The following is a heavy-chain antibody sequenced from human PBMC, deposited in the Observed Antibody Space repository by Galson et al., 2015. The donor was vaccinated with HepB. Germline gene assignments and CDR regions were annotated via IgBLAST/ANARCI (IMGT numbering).Heavy chain of an antibody. D-gene: IGHD2-2*01. CDR3: ARGWGPAAPIDY. CDR1: GFTFSSYS. Sequence: SLRLSCAASGFTFSSYSMNWVRQAPGKGLEWVSSISSSSSYIYYADSVKGRFTISRDNAKNSLYLQMNSLRAEDTAVYYCARGWGPAAPIDYWGQGTLVTVSS. CDR2: ISSSSSYI. J-gene: IGHJ4*02. V-gene: IGHV3-21*01.